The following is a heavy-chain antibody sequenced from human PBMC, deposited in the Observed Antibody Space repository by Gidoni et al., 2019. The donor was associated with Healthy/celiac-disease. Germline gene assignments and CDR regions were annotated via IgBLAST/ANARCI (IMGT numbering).Heavy chain of an antibody. V-gene: IGHV3-74*01. D-gene: IGHD3-10*01. CDR1: GFTFSSYW. CDR3: ARGPPRHYGSGSDWFDP. CDR2: INSEGSST. Sequence: EVQLVESGGGLVQPGGSLRLSCAASGFTFSSYWMEWVRQAPGKGLVWVSRINSEGSSTSYADSVKGRFTISRDNAKNTLYLQMNSLRAEDTAVYYCARGPPRHYGSGSDWFDPWGQGTLVTVSS. J-gene: IGHJ5*02.